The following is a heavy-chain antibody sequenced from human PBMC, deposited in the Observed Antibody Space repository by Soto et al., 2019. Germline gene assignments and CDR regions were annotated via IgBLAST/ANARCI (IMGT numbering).Heavy chain of an antibody. Sequence: SLRLSCAASGFTFDDYAMHWVRQAPGKGLEWVSGISWNSGSIGYADSVKGRFTISRDNAKNSLYLQMNSLRAEDTVLYYCAKDSSSGWDNFDYWGQGTLVTVSS. CDR1: GFTFDDYA. CDR3: AKDSSSGWDNFDY. D-gene: IGHD6-19*01. CDR2: ISWNSGSI. V-gene: IGHV3-9*01. J-gene: IGHJ4*02.